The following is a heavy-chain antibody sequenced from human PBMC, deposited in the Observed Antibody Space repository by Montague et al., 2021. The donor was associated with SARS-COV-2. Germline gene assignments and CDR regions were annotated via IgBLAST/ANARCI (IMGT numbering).Heavy chain of an antibody. J-gene: IGHJ3*02. CDR1: GGSISSGGYY. CDR2: IYYSGST. Sequence: TLSLTCTVSGGSISSGGYYWSWIRQHPGKGLEWIGYIYYSGSTYYNPSLKSRVTISVDTSKNQFSLKLSSVTAADTAVYYCARDPRNDSSGYYLGSAFDIWGQGTMVTVSS. CDR3: ARDPRNDSSGYYLGSAFDI. D-gene: IGHD3-22*01. V-gene: IGHV4-31*03.